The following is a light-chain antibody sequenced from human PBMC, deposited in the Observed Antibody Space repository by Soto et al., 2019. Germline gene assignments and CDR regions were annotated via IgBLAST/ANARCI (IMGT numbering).Light chain of an antibody. J-gene: IGLJ2*01. CDR3: SSYTSSSTLVV. Sequence: QSALTQPASVSGSPGQSITISCTGTSSDVGGYNYVSWYQQHPGKAPKLMIYEVTNRPSGVSNRFSASKSGNTASLTISGLQAEDEADYYCSSYTSSSTLVVLGGGTKLTVL. V-gene: IGLV2-14*01. CDR2: EVT. CDR1: SSDVGGYNY.